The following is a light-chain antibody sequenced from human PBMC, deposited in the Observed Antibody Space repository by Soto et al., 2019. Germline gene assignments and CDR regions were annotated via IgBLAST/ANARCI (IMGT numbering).Light chain of an antibody. CDR3: AAWDDSLNAL. J-gene: IGLJ1*01. CDR1: KSDIGVYDF. V-gene: IGLV2-8*01. CDR2: EVV. Sequence: QSVLTQPPSASGSPGQSVTISCTGTKSDIGVYDFVSWYQHHPGKAPRLIIYEVVQRPSGVPDRFSGSKSGNTASLTVSGLQAADEADYYCAAWDDSLNALFGTGTKVTV.